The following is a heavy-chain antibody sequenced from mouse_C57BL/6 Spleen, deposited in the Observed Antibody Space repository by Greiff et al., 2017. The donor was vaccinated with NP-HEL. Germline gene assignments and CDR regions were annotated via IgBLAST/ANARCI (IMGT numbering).Heavy chain of an antibody. CDR2: INPNNGGT. D-gene: IGHD1-1*01. V-gene: IGHV1-22*01. J-gene: IGHJ2*01. CDR3: ARWRYGSSYFDY. Sequence: VQLQQSGPELVKPGASVKMSCKASGYTFTDYNMHWVKQSHGKSLEWIGHINPNNGGTSYNHKFKGKATLTVNKSSSTGYMELRSMTSEDSAGDYCARWRYGSSYFDYWGQGTTLTVSS. CDR1: GYTFTDYN.